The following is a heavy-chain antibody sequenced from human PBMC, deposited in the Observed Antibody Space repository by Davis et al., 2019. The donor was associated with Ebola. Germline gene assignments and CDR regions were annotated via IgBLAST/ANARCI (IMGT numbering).Heavy chain of an antibody. CDR1: GFTFSVYY. Sequence: GESLKISCAASGFTFSVYYMSWIRQAPGKGPEWVSSISSSASYKNYADSVKGRFTISRDNAKNTLYLQMNSLRVEDTAVYYCARGTWNWNDVLGYWGQGILVTVSS. CDR3: ARGTWNWNDVLGY. J-gene: IGHJ4*02. V-gene: IGHV3-11*06. CDR2: ISSSASYK. D-gene: IGHD1-1*01.